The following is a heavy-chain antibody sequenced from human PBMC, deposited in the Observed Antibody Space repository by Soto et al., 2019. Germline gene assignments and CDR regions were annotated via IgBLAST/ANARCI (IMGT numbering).Heavy chain of an antibody. V-gene: IGHV5-51*01. J-gene: IGHJ6*02. Sequence: GESLKISCKGSGYSFTSYWIGWVRQMPGKGLEWMGIIYPGDSDTRYSPSFQGQVTISADKSISTAYLQWSSLKASDTAMYYCARSSYSGYYYYGMDVWGQGTTVTVSS. D-gene: IGHD2-15*01. CDR2: IYPGDSDT. CDR1: GYSFTSYW. CDR3: ARSSYSGYYYYGMDV.